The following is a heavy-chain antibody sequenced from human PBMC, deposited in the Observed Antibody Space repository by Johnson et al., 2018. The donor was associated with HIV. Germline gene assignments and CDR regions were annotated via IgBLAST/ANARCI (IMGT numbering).Heavy chain of an antibody. Sequence: QVQLVESGGGVVQPGRSLRLSCAASGFTFSSYGMHWVRQAPGKGLEWVAVIWYDGSNNYYADSVKGRFTISRDNSNNTLYLQMNSLRAEDTAVYYCAKDGGGGYDRAFDIWGQGTMVTVSS. V-gene: IGHV3-33*06. D-gene: IGHD5-12*01. CDR3: AKDGGGGYDRAFDI. J-gene: IGHJ3*02. CDR2: IWYDGSNN. CDR1: GFTFSSYG.